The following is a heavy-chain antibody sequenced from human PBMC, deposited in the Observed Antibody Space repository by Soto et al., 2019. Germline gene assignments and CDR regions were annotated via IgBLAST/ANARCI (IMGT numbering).Heavy chain of an antibody. CDR2: ISYSGST. Sequence: SETLSLTCTVSGGSISSYYWSWIRQPPGKGLEWIGYISYSGSTKYNPSLKSRVTISVDTSQNQFSLKLSSVTAADTAVYYCARGAAAAGTEWFDPWGQGTLVTVSS. CDR1: GGSISSYY. CDR3: ARGAAAAGTEWFDP. J-gene: IGHJ5*02. D-gene: IGHD6-13*01. V-gene: IGHV4-59*12.